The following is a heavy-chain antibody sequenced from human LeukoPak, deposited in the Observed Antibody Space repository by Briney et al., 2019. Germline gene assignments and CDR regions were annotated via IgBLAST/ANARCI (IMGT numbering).Heavy chain of an antibody. V-gene: IGHV4-59*01. CDR2: ILYSGST. D-gene: IGHD4-23*01. CDR3: ARDVNGGNSDAGFDH. J-gene: IGHJ4*02. Sequence: PSETLSLTCTVPGGSISSYYWSWIRQPPGKGLEWIGYILYSGSTNYNPSLKSRVTIPVDTSKNQFSLKLSSVTAADTALYYCARDVNGGNSDAGFDHWGQGTLVTVSS. CDR1: GGSISSYY.